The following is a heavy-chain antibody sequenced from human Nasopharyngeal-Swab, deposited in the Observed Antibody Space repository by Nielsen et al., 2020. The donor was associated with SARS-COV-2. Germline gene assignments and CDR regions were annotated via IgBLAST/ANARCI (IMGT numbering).Heavy chain of an antibody. D-gene: IGHD5-18*01. Sequence: SCAASGFTFSSYSMNWVRQAPGKGLEWVSSISSSSSYIYYADSVKGRFTISRDNAKNSLYLQMNSLRAEDTAVYYCARDPHVDTAMAPYYYYGMDVWGQGTTVTVSS. CDR2: ISSSSSYI. CDR1: GFTFSSYS. CDR3: ARDPHVDTAMAPYYYYGMDV. V-gene: IGHV3-21*01. J-gene: IGHJ6*02.